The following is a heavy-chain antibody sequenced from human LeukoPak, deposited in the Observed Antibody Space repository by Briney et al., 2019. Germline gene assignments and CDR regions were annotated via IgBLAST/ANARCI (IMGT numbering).Heavy chain of an antibody. D-gene: IGHD5-18*01. J-gene: IGHJ5*02. Sequence: PSQTLSLTCTVSGRSISSYYWSWIRQHPGKGLEWIGEIIHSGSTYYNPSLKSRVTISVATPKNQFSLKLSSVTAADTSIYYCARGLGYSYGSVWFDPWGQGALVTVSS. CDR2: IIHSGST. V-gene: IGHV4-34*01. CDR3: ARGLGYSYGSVWFDP. CDR1: GRSISSYY.